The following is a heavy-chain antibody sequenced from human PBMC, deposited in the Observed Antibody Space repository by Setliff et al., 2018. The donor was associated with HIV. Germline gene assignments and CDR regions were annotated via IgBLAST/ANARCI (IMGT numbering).Heavy chain of an antibody. V-gene: IGHV5-51*01. D-gene: IGHD2-2*01. CDR2: IYPVDSET. CDR1: GYNFVDYS. Sequence: GESLKISCQGSGYNFVDYSIAWVRQVPGKGLEWMGIIYPVDSETRYSPSFQGQVTISADKSINTAYLQWTTLKASDSAMYYCARPRGKDYAGSGFDNWGQGTLVTVSS. CDR3: ARPRGKDYAGSGFDN. J-gene: IGHJ4*02.